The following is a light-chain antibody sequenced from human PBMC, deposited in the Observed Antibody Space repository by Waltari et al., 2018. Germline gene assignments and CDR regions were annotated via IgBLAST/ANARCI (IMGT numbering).Light chain of an antibody. V-gene: IGLV1-40*01. CDR2: GVN. Sequence: QSVLTQPPSVSGAPGQRVTISCTGSWSNIGAGYAVHWYQQLPGKAPTLLVYGVNTRPPGVPDRFFGSKSGTSASLAIPGLQPEDEADYYCQSYDTKVGVVFGGGSKLTVL. CDR3: QSYDTKVGVV. CDR1: WSNIGAGYA. J-gene: IGLJ2*01.